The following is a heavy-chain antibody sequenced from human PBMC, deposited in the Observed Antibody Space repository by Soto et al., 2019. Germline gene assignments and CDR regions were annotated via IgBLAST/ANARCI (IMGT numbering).Heavy chain of an antibody. CDR1: GGNFKNYG. J-gene: IGHJ4*02. Sequence: QVQLVQSGAEVKTPGSSVKVSCRTSGGNFKNYGFSWVRQAPGQGLEWMGGLIPMFGVANYGQIFQGRLTITADESTSTAYMELSSLKSEDTAVYYCAGEVGGTGLHFWGQGTLVTVSS. D-gene: IGHD3-9*01. CDR2: LIPMFGVA. V-gene: IGHV1-69*12. CDR3: AGEVGGTGLHF.